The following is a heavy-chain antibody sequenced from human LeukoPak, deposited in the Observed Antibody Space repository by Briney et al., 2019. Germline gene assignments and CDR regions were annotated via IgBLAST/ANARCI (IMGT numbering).Heavy chain of an antibody. Sequence: SETLSLTCTVSGGSISSGDYYWSWIRQPPGKGLEWIGYIYYSGSTYYNPSLKSRVTISVDTSKNQFSLKLSSVTAVDTAVYYCASALVGATSPFFDYWGQGTLVTVSS. CDR3: ASALVGATSPFFDY. V-gene: IGHV4-30-4*01. CDR2: IYYSGST. D-gene: IGHD1-26*01. CDR1: GGSISSGDYY. J-gene: IGHJ4*02.